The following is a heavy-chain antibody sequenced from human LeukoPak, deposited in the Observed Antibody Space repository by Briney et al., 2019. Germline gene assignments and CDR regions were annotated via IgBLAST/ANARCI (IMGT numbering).Heavy chain of an antibody. V-gene: IGHV3-23*01. CDR2: IGDSGGNT. J-gene: IGHJ4*02. Sequence: PGDSLRLSCAASGFTFSSYPMTWVRQAPGKGLDWVSTIGDSGGNTFYADSVKGRFTISRDNSKNTLFLQMISLRAEDTAVYYCARDVGITVGATDYWGQGALVTVSS. CDR3: ARDVGITVGATDY. CDR1: GFTFSSYP. D-gene: IGHD1-26*01.